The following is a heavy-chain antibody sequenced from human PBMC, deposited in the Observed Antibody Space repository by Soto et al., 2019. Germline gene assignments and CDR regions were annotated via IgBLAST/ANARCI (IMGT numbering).Heavy chain of an antibody. CDR3: ARGDITIFGVVPSDDYYYGMDV. D-gene: IGHD3-3*01. CDR2: IIPIFGTA. J-gene: IGHJ6*02. CDR1: GGTFSSYA. V-gene: IGHV1-69*13. Sequence: GASVKVSCKASGGTFSSYAISWVRQAPGQGLEWMGGIIPIFGTANYAQKFQGRVTITADESTSTAYIELSSLRSEDTAVYYCARGDITIFGVVPSDDYYYGMDVWGQGTTVTVSS.